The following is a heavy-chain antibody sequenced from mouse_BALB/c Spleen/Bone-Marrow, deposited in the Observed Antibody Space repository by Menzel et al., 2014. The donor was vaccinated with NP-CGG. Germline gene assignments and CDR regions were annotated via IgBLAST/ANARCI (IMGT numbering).Heavy chain of an antibody. CDR1: GFDFSRYW. Sequence: DVQLQESGGGLVQPGGPLKLSCAASGFDFSRYWMTWDRQAPGKGLEWIGEINPASSTINYTPSLKDKFIISRDNAKNTLYLQMSKVRSEDTALYYCAKNYYYGYVAYWGQGTLVTVSA. V-gene: IGHV4-1*02. CDR2: INPASSTI. CDR3: AKNYYYGYVAY. J-gene: IGHJ3*01. D-gene: IGHD1-2*01.